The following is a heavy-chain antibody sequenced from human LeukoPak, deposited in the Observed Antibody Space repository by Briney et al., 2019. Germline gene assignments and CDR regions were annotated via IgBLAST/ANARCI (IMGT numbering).Heavy chain of an antibody. CDR3: ASISSSLRYFDY. CDR2: IYYSGST. J-gene: IGHJ4*02. V-gene: IGHV4-39*07. Sequence: PSETLSLTCTVSGGSISSSSYYWGWIRQPPGKGLEWIGSIYYSGSTNYNPSLKSRVTISVDTSKNQFSLKLSSVTAADTAVYYCASISSSLRYFDYWGQGTLVTVSS. D-gene: IGHD6-6*01. CDR1: GGSISSSSYY.